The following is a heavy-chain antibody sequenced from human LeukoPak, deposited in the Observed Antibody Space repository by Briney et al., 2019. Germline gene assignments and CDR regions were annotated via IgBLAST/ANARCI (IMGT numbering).Heavy chain of an antibody. CDR3: ARTYDYGDYLDRYYGMDV. Sequence: ASVKVSCKASGYTFTSYAMHWVRQAPGQRLEWMGWINAGNGNTKYSQKFQGRVTITRDTSASTAYMELSSLRSEDTAVYCCARTYDYGDYLDRYYGMDVWGQGTTVTVSS. J-gene: IGHJ6*02. V-gene: IGHV1-3*01. CDR1: GYTFTSYA. CDR2: INAGNGNT. D-gene: IGHD4-17*01.